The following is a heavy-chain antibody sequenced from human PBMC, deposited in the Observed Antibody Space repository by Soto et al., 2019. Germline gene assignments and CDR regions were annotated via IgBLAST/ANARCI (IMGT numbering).Heavy chain of an antibody. J-gene: IGHJ5*02. V-gene: IGHV1-69*02. D-gene: IGHD3-9*01. CDR1: GGTFSSYT. CDR2: IIPILGIA. Sequence: QVQLVQSGAEVKKPGSSVKVSCKASGGTFSSYTISWVRQAPGQGLEWMGRIIPILGIANYAQKFQGRVTITADKSTSTASMELSSLRSEDTAVYYCVRGTGYYDILTGLNWFDPWGQGTLVTVSS. CDR3: VRGTGYYDILTGLNWFDP.